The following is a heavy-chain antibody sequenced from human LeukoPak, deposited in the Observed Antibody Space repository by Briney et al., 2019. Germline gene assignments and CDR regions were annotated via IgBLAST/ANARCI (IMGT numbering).Heavy chain of an antibody. CDR3: AREGVSGSGSYSHYYYYGMDV. CDR1: GFTFSSYE. V-gene: IGHV3-48*03. Sequence: GGSLRLSCAASGFTFSSYEMNWARQAPGKGLEWVSYISSSGSIIYYADSVKGRFTISRDNAKNSLYLQMNSLRAEDTAVYYCAREGVSGSGSYSHYYYYGMDVWGQGTTVTVSS. D-gene: IGHD3-10*01. CDR2: ISSSGSII. J-gene: IGHJ6*02.